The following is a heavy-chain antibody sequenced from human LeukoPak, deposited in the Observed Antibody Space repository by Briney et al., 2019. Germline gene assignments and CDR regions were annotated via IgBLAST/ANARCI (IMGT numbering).Heavy chain of an antibody. Sequence: ASVKVSCKASGYTFTSYYMDWVRQAPGQGLEWMGIINPSGGSTGYAQKFQGRVTMTRDTSTSTVYMELSSLRSDDTAVYYCARDGYRLSGYFYYMDVWGKGTTVTVSS. CDR1: GYTFTSYY. D-gene: IGHD2-2*03. J-gene: IGHJ6*03. V-gene: IGHV1-46*01. CDR3: ARDGYRLSGYFYYMDV. CDR2: INPSGGST.